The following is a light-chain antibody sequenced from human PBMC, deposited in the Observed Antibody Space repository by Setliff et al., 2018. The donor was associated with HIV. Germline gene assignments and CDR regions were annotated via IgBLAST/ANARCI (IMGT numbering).Light chain of an antibody. V-gene: IGLV1-44*01. Sequence: QSVLSQPPSASGTPGQRVTISCSGSSSNIGVNVVNWYQHLPGTSPKLLIYNNYQRPSGAPDRFSGSKSGSSGSLAISGLQSEDEADYYCAVWDNGLKGYVFGTGTKVTVL. J-gene: IGLJ1*01. CDR2: NNY. CDR3: AVWDNGLKGYV. CDR1: SSNIGVNV.